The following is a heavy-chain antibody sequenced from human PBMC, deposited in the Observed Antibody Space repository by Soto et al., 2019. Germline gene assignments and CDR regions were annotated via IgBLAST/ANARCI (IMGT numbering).Heavy chain of an antibody. CDR3: ARDSGYGSGSSVNHYLEY. Sequence: GSLRLSCAASGFSFSRYAMIWVRQAPGKGQEWVSGITGSGGTIEYAASVKGRFTISRDNSKNTVDLQMNSLRAEDTAVYYCARDSGYGSGSSVNHYLEYWGHGTLVTVSS. V-gene: IGHV3-23*01. J-gene: IGHJ4*01. D-gene: IGHD3-10*01. CDR1: GFSFSRYA. CDR2: ITGSGGTI.